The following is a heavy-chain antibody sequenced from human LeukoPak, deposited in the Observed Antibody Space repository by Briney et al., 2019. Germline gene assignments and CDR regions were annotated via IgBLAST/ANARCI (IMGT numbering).Heavy chain of an antibody. CDR2: TWYEGSNK. Sequence: GGSLRLSCAASGFTFSSYGMHWVRQAPDKGLEWVAVTWYEGSNKYYADSVKGQFTISRDNPKNTLYMQMNRQRAEHTAVYVYAKDLTGVAGENGFFDYWGQGTLVTVSS. CDR3: AKDLTGVAGENGFFDY. CDR1: GFTFSSYG. J-gene: IGHJ4*02. V-gene: IGHV3-33*06. D-gene: IGHD6-19*01.